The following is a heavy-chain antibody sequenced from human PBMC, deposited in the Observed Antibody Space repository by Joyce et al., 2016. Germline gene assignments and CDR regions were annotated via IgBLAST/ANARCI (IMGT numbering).Heavy chain of an antibody. J-gene: IGHJ4*02. D-gene: IGHD3-16*01. CDR1: GFTFSNYG. V-gene: IGHV3-23*01. CDR2: ITGSGSGT. CDR3: ARGGMIRHRYFGY. Sequence: EVQLLESGGGLVQPGGSLRLSCAACGFTFSNYGMSWVRQAPGKGLGWVATITGSGSGTYYADSVKGRFTISRDNSKNTLYLQMSSLRGEDTAVYYCARGGMIRHRYFGYWGQGTLVTVSS.